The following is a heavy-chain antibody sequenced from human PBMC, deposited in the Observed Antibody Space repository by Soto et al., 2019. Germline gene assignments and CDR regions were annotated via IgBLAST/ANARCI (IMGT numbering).Heavy chain of an antibody. CDR2: IYPGDSDT. V-gene: IGHV5-51*01. Sequence: PGESLKISCKGSGYSFTSYWIGWVRQMPGKGLEWMGIIYPGDSDTRYSPSFQGQVTISADKSISTAYLQWSSLEASDTAMYYCARLQTARLWFGELRYYYGMDVWGQGTTVTVSS. CDR1: GYSFTSYW. J-gene: IGHJ6*02. D-gene: IGHD3-10*01. CDR3: ARLQTARLWFGELRYYYGMDV.